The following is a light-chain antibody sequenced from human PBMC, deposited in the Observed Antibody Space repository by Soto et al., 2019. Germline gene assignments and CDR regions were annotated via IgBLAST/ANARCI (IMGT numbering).Light chain of an antibody. V-gene: IGKV3-15*01. J-gene: IGKJ3*01. CDR1: QSISSN. Sequence: EIVMTQSPATLSVSPGERATLSCRASQSISSNLAWYQQKPGQAPRLLISGASTRATAIPARFSGSGSGTEFTLTISSLQSEDFAVYYCQQFHDWPMTFGPGTKVDIK. CDR3: QQFHDWPMT. CDR2: GAS.